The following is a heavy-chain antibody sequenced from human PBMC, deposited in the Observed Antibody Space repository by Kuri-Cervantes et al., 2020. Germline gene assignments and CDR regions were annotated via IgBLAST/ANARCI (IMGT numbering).Heavy chain of an antibody. Sequence: GGSLRLSCAASGFTFSSYAMHWVRQAPGKGLEWVAVISYDGSNKYYADSVKGRFTISRDNSKNTLYLQMNSLRAEDTAVYYCARAAITLVRGVTGPDDGMDVWGQGTTVTVSS. CDR3: ARAAITLVRGVTGPDDGMDV. J-gene: IGHJ6*02. D-gene: IGHD3-10*01. CDR1: GFTFSSYA. CDR2: ISYDGSNK. V-gene: IGHV3-30-3*01.